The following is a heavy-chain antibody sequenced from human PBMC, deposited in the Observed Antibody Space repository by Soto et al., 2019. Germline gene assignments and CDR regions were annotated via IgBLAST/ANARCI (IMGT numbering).Heavy chain of an antibody. Sequence: ASVKVSCKASGYTFTSYSMHWVRQAPGQRLEWMGWINAGNGNTKYSQKFQGRVTITRDTSASTAYMELSSLRSEDTAVYYCARDRGYYYGSGSYYNAQSWFDPWGQGTLVTSPQ. CDR1: GYTFTSYS. CDR2: INAGNGNT. J-gene: IGHJ5*02. CDR3: ARDRGYYYGSGSYYNAQSWFDP. D-gene: IGHD3-10*01. V-gene: IGHV1-3*01.